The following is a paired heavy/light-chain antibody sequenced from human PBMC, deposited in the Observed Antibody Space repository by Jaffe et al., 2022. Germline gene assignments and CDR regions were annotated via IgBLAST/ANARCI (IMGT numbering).Light chain of an antibody. V-gene: IGKV3-20*01. Sequence: EIVLTQSPGTLSLSPGERATLSCRASQSVSSSYLAWYQQKPGQAPRLLIYGASSRATGIPDRFSGSGSGTDFTLTISRLEPEDFAVYYCQQYGSVTWTFGQGTKVEIK. CDR1: QSVSSSY. CDR3: QQYGSVTWT. J-gene: IGKJ1*01. CDR2: GAS.
Heavy chain of an antibody. CDR2: IYTSGST. CDR3: AREFVYYDSSGYYGRPMHAFDI. D-gene: IGHD3-22*01. V-gene: IGHV4-61*02. J-gene: IGHJ3*02. Sequence: QVQLQESGPGLVKPSQTLSLTCTVSGGSISSGSYYWSWIRQPAGKGLEWIGRIYTSGSTNYNPSLKSRVTISVDTSKNQFSLKLSSVTAADTAVYYCAREFVYYDSSGYYGRPMHAFDIWGQGTMVTVSS. CDR1: GGSISSGSYY.